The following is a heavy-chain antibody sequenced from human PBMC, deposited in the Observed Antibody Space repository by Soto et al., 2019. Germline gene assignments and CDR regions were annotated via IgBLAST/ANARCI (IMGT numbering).Heavy chain of an antibody. V-gene: IGHV1-58*01. Sequence: SVKVSCKASGFTFTSSAVQWVRQARGQRLEWIGWIVVGSGNTNYAQKFQERVTITRDMSTSTAYMELSSLRSEDTAVYYCAASHGSGSYSFDYWGQGTLVTVSS. CDR3: AASHGSGSYSFDY. D-gene: IGHD3-10*01. CDR1: GFTFTSSA. J-gene: IGHJ4*02. CDR2: IVVGSGNT.